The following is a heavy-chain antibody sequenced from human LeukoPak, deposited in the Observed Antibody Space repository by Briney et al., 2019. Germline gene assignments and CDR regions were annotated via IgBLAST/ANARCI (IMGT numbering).Heavy chain of an antibody. CDR2: ISGSGSTI. Sequence: GGSLRFSCAASGCTISSYGMHWGRQAPGKGLGLLSNISGSGSTIYYADSVKGRFTISRDNANYSLHLQMDNRRAEDTAVYSCARGGLGRRTFDSWGQGTLVTVSS. D-gene: IGHD1-14*01. V-gene: IGHV3-48*04. CDR1: GCTISSYG. J-gene: IGHJ4*02. CDR3: ARGGLGRRTFDS.